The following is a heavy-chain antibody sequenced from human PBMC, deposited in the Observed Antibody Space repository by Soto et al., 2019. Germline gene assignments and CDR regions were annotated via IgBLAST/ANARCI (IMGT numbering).Heavy chain of an antibody. V-gene: IGHV4-39*01. J-gene: IGHJ4*02. CDR2: IYYSGRT. D-gene: IGHD2-21*02. Sequence: SETLSLTCIVSGESISISSYYWGCIRQPPGKGLEWIGSIYYSGRTYYNPSFKSRVTISIDTSKNQFSLKLSSVTATDTAVYYCARQRTTVVTQAYFDHWGQGALVTVSS. CDR3: ARQRTTVVTQAYFDH. CDR1: GESISISSYY.